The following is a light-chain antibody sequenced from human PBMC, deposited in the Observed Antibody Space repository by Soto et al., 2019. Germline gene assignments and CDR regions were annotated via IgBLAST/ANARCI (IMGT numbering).Light chain of an antibody. V-gene: IGKV1-9*01. Sequence: DILLTQSPSCLSASVGERVTISCRASQGISTYLGWYQQKPGKAPHLLIYAASTLQSGLPSRFSGSGSGTEFTLTISSLQPEDFATYYCQQLNSYPPFGGGTKVDIK. J-gene: IGKJ4*01. CDR1: QGISTY. CDR2: AAS. CDR3: QQLNSYPP.